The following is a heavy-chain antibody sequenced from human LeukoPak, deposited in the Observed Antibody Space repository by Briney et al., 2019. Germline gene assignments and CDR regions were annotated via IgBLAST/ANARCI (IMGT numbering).Heavy chain of an antibody. CDR3: ARDVSDY. CDR1: GFTFRNYG. V-gene: IGHV3-48*02. CDR2: ISSTTTI. J-gene: IGHJ4*02. Sequence: GGSLRLSCAASGFTFRNYGMSWVRQAPGKGLEWVSYISSTTTIYYADSVKGRFTISRDNAKNSLYLQMNSLRDEDTAVYYCARDVSDYWGQGTLVTVSS.